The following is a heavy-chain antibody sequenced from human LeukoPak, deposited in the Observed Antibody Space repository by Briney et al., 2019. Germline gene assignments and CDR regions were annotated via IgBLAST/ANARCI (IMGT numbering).Heavy chain of an antibody. J-gene: IGHJ4*02. CDR1: GASISSYY. V-gene: IGHV4-59*08. CDR2: IYYGVST. Sequence: SETLSPTFTSPGASISSYYCSWIRQPPGKGLEGIGYIYYGVSTNYTRSLKSRVTISVDTSKNQFSLKLNPVTAADTAVYYCARLGHYDGYTHDYWGQGTMVTVSS. D-gene: IGHD5-24*01. CDR3: ARLGHYDGYTHDY.